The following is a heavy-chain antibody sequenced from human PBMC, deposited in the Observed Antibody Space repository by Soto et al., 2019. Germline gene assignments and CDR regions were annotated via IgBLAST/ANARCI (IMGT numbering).Heavy chain of an antibody. CDR1: GFTFSSYS. Sequence: PWVSLRLSCAASGFTFSSYSMNWVRQAPGKGLEWVSSISSSSSYIYYADSVKGRFTISRDNAKNSLYLQMNSLRAEDTAVYYCARDGDPYAGAWFDPWGQGTLVTVSS. D-gene: IGHD7-27*01. CDR3: ARDGDPYAGAWFDP. CDR2: ISSSSSYI. J-gene: IGHJ5*02. V-gene: IGHV3-21*01.